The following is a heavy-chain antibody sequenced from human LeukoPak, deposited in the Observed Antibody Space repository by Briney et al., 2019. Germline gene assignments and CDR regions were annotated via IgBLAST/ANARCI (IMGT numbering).Heavy chain of an antibody. V-gene: IGHV4-59*04. J-gene: IGHJ4*02. D-gene: IGHD3-3*01. Sequence: SETLSLTCTVSGGSISSYYWSWIRQPPGKGLEWIGYIYYSGSTYYNPSLKSRVTISVDTSKNQFSLKLSSVTAADTAVYYCARHVRFLEWLYPGFDYWGQGTLVTVSS. CDR1: GGSISSYY. CDR3: ARHVRFLEWLYPGFDY. CDR2: IYYSGST.